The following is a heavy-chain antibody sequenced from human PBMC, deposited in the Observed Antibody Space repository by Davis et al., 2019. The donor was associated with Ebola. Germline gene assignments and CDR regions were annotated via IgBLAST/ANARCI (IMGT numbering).Heavy chain of an antibody. J-gene: IGHJ4*02. Sequence: PGGSLRLSCAASGFTFSSYAMSSVRQAPGKWLEWVSAISGSGGSTYYADSVTGRFTISRDNSKNTLYLQMNSLRAEDTAVYYCAKDREWLLPYFDYWGQGNLVTVSS. CDR3: AKDREWLLPYFDY. D-gene: IGHD3-22*01. CDR2: ISGSGGST. V-gene: IGHV3-23*01. CDR1: GFTFSSYA.